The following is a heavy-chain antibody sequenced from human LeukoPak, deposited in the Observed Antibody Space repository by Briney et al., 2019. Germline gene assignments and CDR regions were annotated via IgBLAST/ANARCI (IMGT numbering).Heavy chain of an antibody. CDR3: AKDGGRQQWLANYFDY. V-gene: IGHV3-23*01. Sequence: PGGSLRLSCAASGFTFTSYAMSWVRQAPGKGLEWVSTVSGNGRYIYYADSVKGRFTISRDNSKNTLSLLLSSLRAEDTAVYYCAKDGGRQQWLANYFDYWGQGTLVTVSS. CDR2: VSGNGRYI. CDR1: GFTFTSYA. J-gene: IGHJ4*02. D-gene: IGHD6-19*01.